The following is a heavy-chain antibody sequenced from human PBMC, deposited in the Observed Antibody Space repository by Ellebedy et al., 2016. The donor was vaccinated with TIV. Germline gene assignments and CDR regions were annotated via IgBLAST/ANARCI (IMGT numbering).Heavy chain of an antibody. CDR2: IVPFSGVT. V-gene: IGHV1-69*04. CDR1: GGTFSSYA. J-gene: IGHJ3*01. CDR3: AREGSLVPGIVVWAGFDV. D-gene: IGHD2-15*01. Sequence: AASVKVSCKASGGTFSSYAISWVRQAPGQGLEWMGRIVPFSGVTNYAQKFQGRVAISADMSTNTAYMELSSLRYEDTAIYHCAREGSLVPGIVVWAGFDVWGQGTIVTVSS.